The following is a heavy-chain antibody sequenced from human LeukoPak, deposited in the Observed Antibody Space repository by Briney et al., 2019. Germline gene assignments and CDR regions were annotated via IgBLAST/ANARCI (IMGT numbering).Heavy chain of an antibody. CDR1: GGTFSSYA. CDR3: ARDLQKPISDYDYVWGSYRFLPPDY. J-gene: IGHJ4*02. Sequence: ASVKVSCKASGGTFSSYAISWVRQAPGQGLEWVGGIIPIFGTANYAQKFQGRVTITADESTSTAYMELSSLRSEDAAVYYCARDLQKPISDYDYVWGSYRFLPPDYWGQGTLVTVSS. D-gene: IGHD3-16*02. CDR2: IIPIFGTA. V-gene: IGHV1-69*13.